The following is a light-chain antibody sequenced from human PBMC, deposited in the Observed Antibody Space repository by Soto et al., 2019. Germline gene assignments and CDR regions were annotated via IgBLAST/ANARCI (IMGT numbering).Light chain of an antibody. CDR2: AAS. Sequence: DIQMTQSPSSLSASVGDRVSVTCRASQSISTFLNWYQQRPGEAPKLLIYAASSLQSGVPSRFSGSGSGADVTLTMVSLQPEDFATYYCQQSYTTPRTFGQGTKVEVK. CDR1: QSISTF. J-gene: IGKJ1*01. V-gene: IGKV1-39*01. CDR3: QQSYTTPRT.